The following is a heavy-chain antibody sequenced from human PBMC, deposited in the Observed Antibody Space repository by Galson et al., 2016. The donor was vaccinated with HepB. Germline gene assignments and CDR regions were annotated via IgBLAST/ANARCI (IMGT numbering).Heavy chain of an antibody. CDR2: IDPSDSYT. Sequence: QSGAEVKKPGESLRISCQGSTVNFIRYWISWVRQMPGKGLEWMGRIDPSDSYTKYSPSFRGHVTISLDKSISTAYLQWTSLKASDTAMYYCAIFYFDSGSYYNPDYWGQGTLVTVSS. J-gene: IGHJ4*02. CDR1: TVNFIRYW. V-gene: IGHV5-10-1*01. CDR3: AIFYFDSGSYYNPDY. D-gene: IGHD3-10*01.